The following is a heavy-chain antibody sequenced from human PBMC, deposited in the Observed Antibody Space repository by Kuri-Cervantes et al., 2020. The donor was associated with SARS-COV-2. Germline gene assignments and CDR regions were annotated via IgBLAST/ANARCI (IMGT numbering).Heavy chain of an antibody. V-gene: IGHV3-23*01. Sequence: GESLKISCAASGFTFSSYWMHWVRQAPGKGLEWVSAISGSGGSTYYADSVKGRFTISRDNSKNTLYLQMNSLRAEDTAVYYCAKDISDLHYFDYWGQGTLVTVSS. CDR3: AKDISDLHYFDY. CDR2: ISGSGGST. CDR1: GFTFSSYW. D-gene: IGHD2-21*01. J-gene: IGHJ4*02.